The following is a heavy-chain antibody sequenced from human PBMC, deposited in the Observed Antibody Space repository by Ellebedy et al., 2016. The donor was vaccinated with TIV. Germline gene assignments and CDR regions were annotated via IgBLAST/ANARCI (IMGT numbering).Heavy chain of an antibody. CDR1: GYSFTSYW. J-gene: IGHJ4*02. CDR3: ATRGGDSSGYYNDSYFDY. CDR2: IYPGDSDT. D-gene: IGHD3-22*01. V-gene: IGHV5-51*01. Sequence: GESLKISCKGSGYSFTSYWIGWVRQMPGKGLEWMGIIYPGDSDTRYSPSVQGQVTISADKSISTAYLQWSSLKASDTAMYYCATRGGDSSGYYNDSYFDYWGQGTLVTVSS.